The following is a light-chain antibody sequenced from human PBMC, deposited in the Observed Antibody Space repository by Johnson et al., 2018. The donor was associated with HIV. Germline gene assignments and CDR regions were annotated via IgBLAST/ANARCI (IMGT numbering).Light chain of an antibody. J-gene: IGLJ1*01. CDR1: SSNIGNNY. V-gene: IGLV1-51*01. CDR3: GTWDSSLSAYV. CDR2: DSY. Sequence: QSVLTQPPSVSAAPGQKVTISCSGSSSNIGNNYVSWYQQLPGTAPKLLIYDSYKRPSGIPARFSGSKSGPSATLGTTGLQTGDEADYYCGTWDSSLSAYVFGTGTKVTVL.